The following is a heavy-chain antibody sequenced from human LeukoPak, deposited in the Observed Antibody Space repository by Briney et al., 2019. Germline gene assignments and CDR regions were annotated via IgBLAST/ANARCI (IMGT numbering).Heavy chain of an antibody. D-gene: IGHD6-19*01. CDR3: ARVVYRSGWDLDY. CDR1: GGSISTYY. J-gene: IGHJ4*02. V-gene: IGHV4-59*01. Sequence: KPSETLSLTCTVSGGSISTYYWSWIRQPPGKGLEWIGYIYYSGNTNHNPSLKSRVTISVDKSKNQFSLKLSSVTAADTAVYYCARVVYRSGWDLDYWGQGTLVTVSS. CDR2: IYYSGNT.